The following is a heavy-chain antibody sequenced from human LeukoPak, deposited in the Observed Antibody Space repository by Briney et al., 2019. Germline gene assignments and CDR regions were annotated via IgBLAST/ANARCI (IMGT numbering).Heavy chain of an antibody. CDR3: ARPYGSGSFDY. CDR2: IYYSGTT. Sequence: PSETLSLTCSVSGGSISSSSSYWGWLRQPPGKGLEWIGSIYYSGTTYYNPSLKSRVTISVDTSKNQFSLKLSSVTAADTAVYYCARPYGSGSFDYWGQGTLVTVSS. D-gene: IGHD3-10*01. V-gene: IGHV4-39*01. J-gene: IGHJ4*02. CDR1: GGSISSSSSY.